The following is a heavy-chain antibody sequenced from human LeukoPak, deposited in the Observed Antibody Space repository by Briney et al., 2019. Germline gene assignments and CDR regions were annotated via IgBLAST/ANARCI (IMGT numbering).Heavy chain of an antibody. Sequence: SETLSLTCTVSGGSISSYYWSWIRQPPGKGLEWIGYIYYSGSTYYNPSLKSRVTISVDTSKNQFSLKLSSVTAADTAVYYCAREGYDSSALGYWGQGTLVTVSS. CDR2: IYYSGST. CDR1: GGSISSYY. D-gene: IGHD3-22*01. J-gene: IGHJ4*02. CDR3: AREGYDSSALGY. V-gene: IGHV4-59*12.